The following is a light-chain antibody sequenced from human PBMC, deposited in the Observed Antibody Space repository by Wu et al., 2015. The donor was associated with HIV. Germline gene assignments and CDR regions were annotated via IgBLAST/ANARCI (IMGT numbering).Light chain of an antibody. J-gene: IGKJ2*01. V-gene: IGKV1-5*03. Sequence: DIQMTQSPSTLSASVGDRVTITCRASQSISFWLAWYQQKPGRAPDLLIYKASSLQGGVPSRFSGSGSGTEFTLTITSLQPDDLATYYCQQYNSFPYTFGQGTKLEIK. CDR3: QQYNSFPYT. CDR2: KAS. CDR1: QSISFW.